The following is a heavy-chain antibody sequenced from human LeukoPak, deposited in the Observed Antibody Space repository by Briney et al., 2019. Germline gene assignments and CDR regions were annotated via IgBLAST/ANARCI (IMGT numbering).Heavy chain of an antibody. CDR2: ISAYNGNT. J-gene: IGHJ4*02. Sequence: AASVKVSCKASGYTFTSYGISWVRQAPGQGREGMGWISAYNGNTNYAQKLQGRVTMTTDTSTSTAYMELRSLRSDDTAVYYCARDLDCSGGSCYRKFDYWGQGTLVTVSS. CDR3: ARDLDCSGGSCYRKFDY. D-gene: IGHD2-15*01. CDR1: GYTFTSYG. V-gene: IGHV1-18*01.